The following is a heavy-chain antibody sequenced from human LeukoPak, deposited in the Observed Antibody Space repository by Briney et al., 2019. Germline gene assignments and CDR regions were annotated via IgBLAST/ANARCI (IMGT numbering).Heavy chain of an antibody. CDR2: IKQDEIEI. V-gene: IGHV3-7*01. J-gene: IGHJ6*03. CDR1: GFTLSIYW. Sequence: GGSLRLSCAPSGFTLSIYWVSWVRHAPGEGREWVANIKQDEIEIYRVHSVKGRYAISRENSKNSLSLQMNNQRAGDTAVYSWGRHSPLLWFGEVHLSFMDVWAKGTTVTVPS. CDR3: GRHSPLLWFGEVHLSFMDV. D-gene: IGHD3-10*01.